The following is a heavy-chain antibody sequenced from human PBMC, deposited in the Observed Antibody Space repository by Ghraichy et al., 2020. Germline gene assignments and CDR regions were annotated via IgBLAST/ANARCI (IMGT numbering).Heavy chain of an antibody. CDR3: ARTLNGLMTVDTAMALGY. Sequence: ASVKVSCKASGYTFTGYYMHWVRQAPGQGLEWMGRINPNSGGTNYAQKFQGRVTMTRDTSISTAYMELSRLRSDDTAVYYCARTLNGLMTVDTAMALGYWGQGTLVTVSS. CDR1: GYTFTGYY. CDR2: INPNSGGT. D-gene: IGHD5-18*01. J-gene: IGHJ4*02. V-gene: IGHV1-2*06.